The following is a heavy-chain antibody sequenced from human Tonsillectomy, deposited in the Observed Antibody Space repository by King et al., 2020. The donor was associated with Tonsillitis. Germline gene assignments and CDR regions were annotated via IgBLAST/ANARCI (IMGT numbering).Heavy chain of an antibody. D-gene: IGHD6-13*01. V-gene: IGHV4-39*07. CDR2: IYYSGST. J-gene: IGHJ2*01. CDR3: ACPRIAAAGNFWYFDL. CDR1: GGSISSSTYY. Sequence: QLQESGPGLVKPSETLSLTCTVSGGSISSSTYYWGWIRQPQGKGREWIGSIYYSGSTYYNPSLKSRVTISVDTSKNQFSLKLSSVTAADTAVYYCACPRIAAAGNFWYFDLWGRGTLVTVSS.